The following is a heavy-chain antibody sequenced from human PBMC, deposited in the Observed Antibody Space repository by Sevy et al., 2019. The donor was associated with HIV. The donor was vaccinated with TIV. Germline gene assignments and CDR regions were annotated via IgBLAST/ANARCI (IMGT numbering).Heavy chain of an antibody. D-gene: IGHD4-17*01. CDR2: ISWNSGSI. J-gene: IGHJ4*02. V-gene: IGHV3-9*01. CDR1: GFTFDDYA. Sequence: GGSLRLSCAASGFTFDDYAMHWVRQAPGKGLEWVSGISWNSGSIGYADSVKGRFTISRDNAKNSLYLQMNSLRAEDTALYYCAKDKVRSTVIYYFDYWGQGTLVTVSS. CDR3: AKDKVRSTVIYYFDY.